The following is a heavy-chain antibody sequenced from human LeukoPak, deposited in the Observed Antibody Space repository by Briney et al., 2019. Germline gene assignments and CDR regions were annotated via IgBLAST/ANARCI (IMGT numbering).Heavy chain of an antibody. CDR1: GFTFDDYT. D-gene: IGHD3-9*01. Sequence: GGSLRLSCAASGFTFDDYTMHWVRQAPGKGLEWVSLISWDGGSTYYADSVKGRFTISRDNSKNSLYLKMNSLRAEDTAVYYCAKGPPSDILTGYLVHWGQGTLVTVSS. CDR3: AKGPPSDILTGYLVH. V-gene: IGHV3-43*01. J-gene: IGHJ4*02. CDR2: ISWDGGST.